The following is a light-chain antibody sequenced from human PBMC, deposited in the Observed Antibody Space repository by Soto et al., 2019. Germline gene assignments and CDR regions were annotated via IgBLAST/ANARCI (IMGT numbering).Light chain of an antibody. CDR3: SSYTTSNTLV. V-gene: IGLV2-14*03. Sequence: QSVLTQPASVSGSPGQSITISCTGTSSDVGGYNYVSWYQQHPGKAPKLMIYEVNNRPSGVSNRFSGSKSANTASLTISGLQAEDEADYYFSSYTTSNTLVFGTGTQLTVL. CDR1: SSDVGGYNY. CDR2: EVN. J-gene: IGLJ1*01.